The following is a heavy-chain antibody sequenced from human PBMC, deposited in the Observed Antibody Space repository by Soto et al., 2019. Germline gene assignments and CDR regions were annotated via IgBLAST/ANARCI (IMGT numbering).Heavy chain of an antibody. CDR2: TYYRSKWYY. CDR1: GGSVSRYRGW. V-gene: IGHV6-1*01. D-gene: IGHD1-26*01. Sequence: PTLTVTCESPGGSVSRYRGWCSWVRQSTSRGLEWLGRTYYRSKWYYAYAVSVRGRITINPDTSKNQYSLQLNSVTPEDTAVYFSARGEQYSGRIFDYWGQGTLVTVSS. CDR3: ARGEQYSGRIFDY. J-gene: IGHJ4*01.